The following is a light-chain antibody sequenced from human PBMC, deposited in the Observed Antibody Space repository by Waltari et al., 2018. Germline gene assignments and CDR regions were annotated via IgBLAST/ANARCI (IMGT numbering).Light chain of an antibody. Sequence: QSVLNQPPSVSGTPGQTVTISCSGSNSNIANTYVYWYQQLPGMAPKLLIYRNNLRPSGCPDRFSGSKSGTSASLAISGLRSEDEAHYSCAIWDDGVIFGGGTKLTVL. CDR1: NSNIANTY. J-gene: IGLJ2*01. CDR3: AIWDDGVI. CDR2: RNN. V-gene: IGLV1-47*01.